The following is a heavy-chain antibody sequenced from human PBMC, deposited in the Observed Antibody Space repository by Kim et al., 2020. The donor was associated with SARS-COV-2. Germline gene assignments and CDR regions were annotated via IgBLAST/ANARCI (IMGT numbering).Heavy chain of an antibody. V-gene: IGHV4-38-2*02. Sequence: SETLSLTCTVSGYSISSGYYWGWIRQPPGKGLEWIGSIYHSGSTYDKSSLKSRVSISVDTSKNQLYLKRSSVTAADTAVDYCARAGSGSYVAGGYWGQG. CDR2: IYHSGST. J-gene: IGHJ4*02. CDR3: ARAGSGSYVAGGY. CDR1: GYSISSGYY. D-gene: IGHD3-10*01.